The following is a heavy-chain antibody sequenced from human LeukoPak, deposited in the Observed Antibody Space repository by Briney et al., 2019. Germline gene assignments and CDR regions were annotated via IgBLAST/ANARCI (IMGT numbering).Heavy chain of an antibody. D-gene: IGHD6-13*01. V-gene: IGHV4-38-2*02. J-gene: IGHJ4*02. CDR3: ARLMASSSWYFDY. CDR2: IYHSGSA. CDR1: GYSISSGYY. Sequence: SETLSLTCTVSGYSISSGYYWGWIRQPPGKGLEWIGSIYHSGSAYYNPSLKSRVTISVDTSNNQFSLKLSSVTAADTAVYYCARLMASSSWYFDYWGQGTLVTVSS.